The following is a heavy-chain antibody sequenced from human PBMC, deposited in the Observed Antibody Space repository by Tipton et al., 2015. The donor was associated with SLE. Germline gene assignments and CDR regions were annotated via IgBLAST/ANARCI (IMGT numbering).Heavy chain of an antibody. D-gene: IGHD3-10*01. CDR2: ISTYNGNT. V-gene: IGHV1-18*01. CDR1: GYTFTSYG. Sequence: QSGAEVKNPGASVKVSCKASGYTFTSYGISWVRQAPGQGLEWMGWISTYNGNTHYAQNLQGRVTMTTYTSTSTAYVELRSLRSDDTAVYYCAREVYSGSYYYYYGMDVWGQGTTVTISS. CDR3: AREVYSGSYYYYYGMDV. J-gene: IGHJ6*02.